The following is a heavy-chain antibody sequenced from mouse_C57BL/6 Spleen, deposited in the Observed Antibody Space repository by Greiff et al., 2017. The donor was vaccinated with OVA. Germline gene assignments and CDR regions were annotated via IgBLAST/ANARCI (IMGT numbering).Heavy chain of an antibody. CDR1: GYSITSGYD. CDR2: ISYSGST. J-gene: IGHJ2*01. Sequence: EVKLMESGPGMVKPSQSLSLTCTVTGYSITSGYDWHWIRHFPGNKLEWMGHISYSGSTNYNPSLKSRISITHDTSKNHFFLKLNSVTTEDTATYYCARGHYGSSYYYFDYWGQGTTLTVSS. D-gene: IGHD1-1*01. V-gene: IGHV3-1*01. CDR3: ARGHYGSSYYYFDY.